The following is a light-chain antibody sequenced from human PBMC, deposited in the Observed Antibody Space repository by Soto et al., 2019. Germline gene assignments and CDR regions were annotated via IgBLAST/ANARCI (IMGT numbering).Light chain of an antibody. CDR2: GAS. Sequence: EIVMTQSPGTLSLSPGERATLSCRASQSVSSRLAWYQQKPGQAPRLLISGASSRATGIPDRFSGSGSGTDFTLTISRLEPEDFALYYCQHYGSSPTWTFGQGTKVDIK. V-gene: IGKV3-20*01. CDR3: QHYGSSPTWT. J-gene: IGKJ1*01. CDR1: QSVSSR.